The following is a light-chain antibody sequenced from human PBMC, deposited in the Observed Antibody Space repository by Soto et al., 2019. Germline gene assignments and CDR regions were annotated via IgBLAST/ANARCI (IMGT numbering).Light chain of an antibody. V-gene: IGKV1-5*01. J-gene: IGKJ5*01. CDR1: QNIVNW. CDR2: GAS. CDR3: QQYNTYSAT. Sequence: DGQMTQSPSTLSASVGDRVTITCRASQNIVNWLAWYQQRPGKPPKILIYGASTLESGVPSRFSGSGSGTEFPLTITDLQPGDVATYFCQQYNTYSATFGQGTRLDNK.